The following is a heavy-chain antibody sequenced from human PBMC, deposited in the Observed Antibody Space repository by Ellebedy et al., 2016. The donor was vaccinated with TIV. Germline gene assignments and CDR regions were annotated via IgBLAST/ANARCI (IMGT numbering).Heavy chain of an antibody. CDR2: INRSGTT. D-gene: IGHD3/OR15-3a*01. V-gene: IGHV4-34*01. CDR1: GGSFSGYY. J-gene: IGHJ5*02. Sequence: SETLSLXCAVYGGSFSGYYWSWIRQSPGKGLEWIGEINRSGTTNYNPSLKSRVTISVDTSKNQLSLRLRSVTAADTAVYYCARDGRRRFDPWGQGTLVTVSS. CDR3: ARDGRRRFDP.